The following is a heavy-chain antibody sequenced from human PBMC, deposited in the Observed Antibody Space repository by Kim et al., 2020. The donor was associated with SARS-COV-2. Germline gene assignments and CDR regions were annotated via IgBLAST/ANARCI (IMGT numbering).Heavy chain of an antibody. Sequence: GGSLRLSCAASGFTFSDYYMSWIRQAPGKGLEWVSYISSSSSYTNYADSVKGRFTISRDNAKNSLYLQMNSLRAEDTAVYYCARSRITMVRGGHFFDYWGQGTLVTVSS. J-gene: IGHJ4*02. D-gene: IGHD3-10*01. CDR2: ISSSSSYT. CDR1: GFTFSDYY. V-gene: IGHV3-11*06. CDR3: ARSRITMVRGGHFFDY.